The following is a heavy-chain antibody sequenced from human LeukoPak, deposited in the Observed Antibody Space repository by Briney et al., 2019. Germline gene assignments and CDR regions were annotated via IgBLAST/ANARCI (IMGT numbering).Heavy chain of an antibody. CDR1: GGTFSSYA. Sequence: SVKVSCKASGGTFSSYAISCVRQAPGQGLEWMGGFIPIFGTANYAQKFQGRVTITTDESTSTAYMELSSLRSEDTAVYYCARVEYSYGPYYYYYYMDVWGKGTTVTVSS. CDR3: ARVEYSYGPYYYYYYMDV. J-gene: IGHJ6*03. V-gene: IGHV1-69*05. D-gene: IGHD5-18*01. CDR2: FIPIFGTA.